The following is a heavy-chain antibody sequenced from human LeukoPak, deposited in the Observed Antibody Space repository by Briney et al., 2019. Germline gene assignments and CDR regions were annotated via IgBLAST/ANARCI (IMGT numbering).Heavy chain of an antibody. CDR1: GGSISSYY. Sequence: PSETLSLTCTVSGGSISSYYWSWIRQPPGKGLEWIGYIYYSGSTNYNPYLKSRVTISVDTSKNQFSLKLSSVTAADTAVYYCARGDSSGWSDAFDIWGQGTMVTVSS. J-gene: IGHJ3*02. V-gene: IGHV4-59*01. CDR3: ARGDSSGWSDAFDI. CDR2: IYYSGST. D-gene: IGHD6-19*01.